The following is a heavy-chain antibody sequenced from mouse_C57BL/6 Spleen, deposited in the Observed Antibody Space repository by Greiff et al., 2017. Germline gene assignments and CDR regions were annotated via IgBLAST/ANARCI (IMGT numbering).Heavy chain of an antibody. CDR2: IWSDGST. CDR3: ARHRGGSSYYAMDY. V-gene: IGHV2-6-1*01. CDR1: GFSLTSYG. J-gene: IGHJ4*01. Sequence: QVHVKQSGPGLVAPSQSLSITCTVSGFSLTSYGVHWVRQPPGKGLEWLVVIWSDGSTTSNSALKSRLSISKDNSKSQVFLKMNSLQTDDTAMYYCARHRGGSSYYAMDYWGKGTSVTVSS. D-gene: IGHD1-1*01.